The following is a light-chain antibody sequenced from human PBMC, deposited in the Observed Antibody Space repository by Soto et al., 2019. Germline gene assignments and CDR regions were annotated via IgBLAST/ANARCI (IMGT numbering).Light chain of an antibody. CDR3: QQSDKWPCT. CDR2: GAF. V-gene: IGKV3-15*01. J-gene: IGKJ2*02. Sequence: EIVLTQSPATLSVSPGERVTLSCRTSQNIGTNLAWYQQKPGQAPRLLIYGAFIRAPGFPVRFRGTGSGSEFTLTISSLQSEDGAVYYCQQSDKWPCTFGQGTNLEMK. CDR1: QNIGTN.